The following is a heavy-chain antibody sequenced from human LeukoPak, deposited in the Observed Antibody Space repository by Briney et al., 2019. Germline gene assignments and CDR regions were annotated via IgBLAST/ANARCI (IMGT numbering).Heavy chain of an antibody. CDR1: GVIVNNYA. D-gene: IGHD6-19*01. J-gene: IGHJ4*02. Sequence: GGSLRLSCAGSGVIVNNYAMHWVRQPPGKGLEWVSGISWNSGTIDYADSVRGRFTISRDNAKNSLYLQMDSLRVEDTAFYYCAKDNRRHYTSGPNPDSLHWGQGALVTVSS. CDR3: AKDNRRHYTSGPNPDSLH. CDR2: ISWNSGTI. V-gene: IGHV3-9*01.